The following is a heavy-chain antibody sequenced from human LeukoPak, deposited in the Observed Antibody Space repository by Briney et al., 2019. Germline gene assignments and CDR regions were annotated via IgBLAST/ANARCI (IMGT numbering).Heavy chain of an antibody. CDR1: GGSISSSSYY. CDR3: ARALNNWFDP. J-gene: IGHJ5*02. CDR2: IYYSGST. Sequence: SETLSLTCTVSGGSISSSSYYWGWIRQPPGTGLEWIGSIYYSGSTYYNPSLKSRVTISVDTSKNQFSLKLSSVTAADTAVYYCARALNNWFDPWGQGTLVTVSS. V-gene: IGHV4-39*07.